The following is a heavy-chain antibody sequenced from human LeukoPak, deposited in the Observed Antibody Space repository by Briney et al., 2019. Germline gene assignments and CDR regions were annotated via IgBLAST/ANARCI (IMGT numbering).Heavy chain of an antibody. Sequence: GGSLRLSCVASGFSLSGYWMYWVRQAPGKGLMYISRNNGDGSTTNYADVVKGRFTMSRDNVKNTLYLQMNSLRVEDTAVYYCARDPRNVGLAPWGQGTLVAVSS. D-gene: IGHD2-15*01. CDR1: GFSLSGYW. J-gene: IGHJ5*02. V-gene: IGHV3-74*01. CDR3: ARDPRNVGLAP. CDR2: NNGDGSTT.